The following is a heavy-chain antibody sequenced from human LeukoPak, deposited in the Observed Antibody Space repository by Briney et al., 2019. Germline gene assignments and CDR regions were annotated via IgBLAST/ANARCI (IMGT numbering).Heavy chain of an antibody. Sequence: PSEALSLTCTVSGGSISSYYWSWIRQSPGKGLEWIGHLYYGGNTKYNPSLKSRVTISVDMSKNQFSLKLSSVITADTAIYYCARYELGYCTASSCFGPLDYWGQGTLVTVSS. J-gene: IGHJ4*02. CDR1: GGSISSYY. CDR3: ARYELGYCTASSCFGPLDY. CDR2: LYYGGNT. D-gene: IGHD2-15*01. V-gene: IGHV4-59*01.